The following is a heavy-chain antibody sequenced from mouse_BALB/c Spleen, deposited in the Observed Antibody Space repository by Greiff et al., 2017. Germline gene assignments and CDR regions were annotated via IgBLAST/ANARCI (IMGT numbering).Heavy chain of an antibody. V-gene: IGHV1S41*01. Sequence: DLVKPGASVKLSCKASGYTFTSYWINWIKQRPGQGLEWIGRIAPGSGSTYYNEMFKGKATLTVDTSSSTAYIQLSSLSSEDSAVYFCARGNYAPYAMDYWGQGTSVTVSS. CDR2: IAPGSGST. CDR1: GYTFTSYW. CDR3: ARGNYAPYAMDY. D-gene: IGHD2-1*01. J-gene: IGHJ4*01.